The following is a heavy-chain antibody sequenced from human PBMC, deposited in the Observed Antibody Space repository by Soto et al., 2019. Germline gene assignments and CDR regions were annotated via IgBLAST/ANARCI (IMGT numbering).Heavy chain of an antibody. V-gene: IGHV3-48*03. J-gene: IGHJ5*02. CDR1: GFTFSSYE. Sequence: PGGSLRLSCAASGFTFSSYEINWVRQAPGKGLEWVSYISSSGSTIYYADSVKGRFTISRDNAKNSLYLQMNSLRAEDTAVYYCARVEMATITWGQGTLVTVSS. D-gene: IGHD5-12*01. CDR2: ISSSGSTI. CDR3: ARVEMATIT.